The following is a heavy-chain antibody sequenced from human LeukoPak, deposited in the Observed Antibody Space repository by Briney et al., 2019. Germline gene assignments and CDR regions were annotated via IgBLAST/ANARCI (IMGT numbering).Heavy chain of an antibody. CDR3: ARRRIVTAGTVYLDV. CDR1: NGSLSGHY. D-gene: IGHD6-13*01. V-gene: IGHV4-34*01. CDR2: VNYSGGT. Sequence: PSETLSLTCVVYNGSLSGHYWSWIRQSPGKGLEWIGEVNYSGGTNYNPSLKSRVTISLDTSKNKFSLNLNFVTAADMALYYCARRRIVTAGTVYLDVWDKGTTVIVTS. J-gene: IGHJ6*03.